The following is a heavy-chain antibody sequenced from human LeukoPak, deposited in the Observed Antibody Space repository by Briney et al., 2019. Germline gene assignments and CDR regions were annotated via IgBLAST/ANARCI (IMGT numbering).Heavy chain of an antibody. CDR1: GFTVSSNY. D-gene: IGHD5-24*01. CDR2: IYSGGRT. Sequence: GGSLRLSCAASGFTVSSNYMSWVRQAPGKGLEWVSVIYSGGRTNYADSVKGRFTISRDNSKNTLYLQMNSLRAEDTAVYYCARDIRGYNPFDHWGQGTLVTVSS. V-gene: IGHV3-66*01. J-gene: IGHJ4*02. CDR3: ARDIRGYNPFDH.